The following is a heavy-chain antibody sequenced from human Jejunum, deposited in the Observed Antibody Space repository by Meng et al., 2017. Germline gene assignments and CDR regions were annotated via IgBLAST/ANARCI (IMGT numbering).Heavy chain of an antibody. V-gene: IGHV4-30-4*01. CDR2: IYYSGST. CDR1: GDSFSSADYY. CDR3: VRAAAGTGFGYFDL. J-gene: IGHJ2*01. D-gene: IGHD6-19*01. Sequence: QGHLQESGPGLVKPSQSPSLTCTVVGDSFSSADYYWSWTRQPPEKGLEWIGYIYYSGSTYYNPSLKSRVIISVDTSKNQFYLQMSSLTAADTAVYYCVRAAAGTGFGYFDLWGRGTLVTVSS.